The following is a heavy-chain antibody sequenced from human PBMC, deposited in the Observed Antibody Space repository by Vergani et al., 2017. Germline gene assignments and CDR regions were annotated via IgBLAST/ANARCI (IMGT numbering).Heavy chain of an antibody. CDR3: AREGYSSGWYGTDYYGMDV. CDR1: GFTFSDHY. D-gene: IGHD6-19*01. J-gene: IGHJ6*02. Sequence: EVQLVESGGGLVQPGGSLRLSCAASGFTFSDHYMDWVRQAPGKGLEWVGRTRNKANSYTTEYAASVKGRFTISRDDSKNSLYLQMNSLKTEDTAVYYCAREGYSSGWYGTDYYGMDVWGQGP. V-gene: IGHV3-72*01. CDR2: TRNKANSYTT.